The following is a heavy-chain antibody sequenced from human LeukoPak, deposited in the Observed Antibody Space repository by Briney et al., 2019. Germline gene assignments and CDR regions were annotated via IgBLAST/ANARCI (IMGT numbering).Heavy chain of an antibody. J-gene: IGHJ6*02. D-gene: IGHD3-3*01. CDR1: GYTFTSYD. Sequence: ASVKVSCKDSGYTFTSYDINWVRQATGQGLEWMGWMNPNSGNKGYAQKFQGRVTMTRNTSISTAYMELSSLRSEDTAVYYCARAFIPKYDFWSGYYTNYYYYYGMDVWGQGTTVTVSS. V-gene: IGHV1-8*01. CDR2: MNPNSGNK. CDR3: ARAFIPKYDFWSGYYTNYYYYYGMDV.